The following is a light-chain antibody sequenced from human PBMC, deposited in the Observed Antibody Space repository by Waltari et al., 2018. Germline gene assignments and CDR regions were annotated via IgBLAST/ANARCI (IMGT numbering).Light chain of an antibody. Sequence: QSALTQPASVSGSPGQSITLSCTGTSSDIGSFNYVSWYQQYPGKAPKLIIFDVSNPPSGISDRFSGSKSGNTASLTISGLQAEDEADYICTSYTTTDTLYVFGTGTQVTVL. CDR3: TSYTTTDTLYV. V-gene: IGLV2-14*03. CDR2: DVS. J-gene: IGLJ1*01. CDR1: SSDIGSFNY.